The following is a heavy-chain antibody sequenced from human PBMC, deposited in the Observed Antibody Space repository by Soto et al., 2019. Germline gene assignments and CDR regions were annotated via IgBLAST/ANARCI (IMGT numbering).Heavy chain of an antibody. Sequence: GASVKVSCKTSGYTFSGFYIHWVRQAPGQGLESMGWIYPDSGGTDYAQKFQGRVTMTRDTSIGTAYMELSRLRSGDTAVYYCRVTGVSEVDYWGQGTLVTVSS. CDR2: IYPDSGGT. J-gene: IGHJ4*02. CDR3: RVTGVSEVDY. CDR1: GYTFSGFY. D-gene: IGHD2-8*01. V-gene: IGHV1-2*02.